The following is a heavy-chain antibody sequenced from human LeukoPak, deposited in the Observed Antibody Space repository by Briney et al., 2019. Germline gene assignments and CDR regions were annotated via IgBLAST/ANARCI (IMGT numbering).Heavy chain of an antibody. V-gene: IGHV1-2*02. J-gene: IGHJ4*02. D-gene: IGHD6-19*01. CDR3: ARLEHSSGWYSPWAPFDY. Sequence: ASVKVSCKASGYTFTGYYMHWVRQAPGQGLEWMGWINPNSGGTNYAQKFQGRVTMTRDTSISTAYMELSRLRSDDTAVYYCARLEHSSGWYSPWAPFDYWGQGTLVTVSS. CDR2: INPNSGGT. CDR1: GYTFTGYY.